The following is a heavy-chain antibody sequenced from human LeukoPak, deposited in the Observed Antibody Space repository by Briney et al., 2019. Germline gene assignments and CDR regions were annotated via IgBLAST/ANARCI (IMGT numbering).Heavy chain of an antibody. J-gene: IGHJ4*02. CDR1: GFTFSSYA. V-gene: IGHV3-30*04. D-gene: IGHD3-3*01. Sequence: GGSPRLSCAASGFTFSSYAMHWVRQAPGKGLEWVAVISYDGSNKYYADSVKGRFTISRDNSKNTLYLQMNSLRAEDTAVYYCARDSSGYYTGYFDYWGQGTLVTVSS. CDR2: ISYDGSNK. CDR3: ARDSSGYYTGYFDY.